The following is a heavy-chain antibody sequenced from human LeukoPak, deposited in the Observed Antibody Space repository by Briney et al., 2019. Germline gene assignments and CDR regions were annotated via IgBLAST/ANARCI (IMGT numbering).Heavy chain of an antibody. CDR3: ARSDNYYDSSGYYETKNWFDP. CDR2: INTKTGNP. V-gene: IGHV7-4-1*02. CDR1: GYTFTSYA. D-gene: IGHD3-22*01. J-gene: IGHJ5*02. Sequence: ASVKVSCKASGYTFTSYATNWVRQAPGQGLEWMGWINTKTGNPTYAQGFTGRFVFSLDTSVSTAYLQISSLKAEDTAVYYCARSDNYYDSSGYYETKNWFDPWGQGTLVTVSS.